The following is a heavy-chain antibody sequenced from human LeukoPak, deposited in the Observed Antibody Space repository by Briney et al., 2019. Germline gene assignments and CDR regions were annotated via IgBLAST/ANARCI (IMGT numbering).Heavy chain of an antibody. J-gene: IGHJ4*02. CDR3: ARGRDFWRVDYFDY. D-gene: IGHD3-3*01. V-gene: IGHV4-4*07. Sequence: SETLSLTCTVSGGSISSYYWSWIRQPAGKGLEWIGRIYTSGSTNYNPSLKSRVTMSVDTSKNQFSLKLSSVTAADTAVYYCARGRDFWRVDYFDYWGQGTLVTVSS. CDR2: IYTSGST. CDR1: GGSISSYY.